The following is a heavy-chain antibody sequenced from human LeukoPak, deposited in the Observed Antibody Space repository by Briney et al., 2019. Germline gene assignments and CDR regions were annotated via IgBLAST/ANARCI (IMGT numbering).Heavy chain of an antibody. D-gene: IGHD5-24*01. J-gene: IGHJ4*02. Sequence: PGGSLRLSCAASGFAFDDYAMHWVRQPPRTGLEWVSLISGDGGSTYYADSVKGRFTISRDNSKNSLYLQMNSLRTEDTALYYCANDIRGDGYNSRFDYWGQGTLVTVSP. CDR1: GFAFDDYA. CDR2: ISGDGGST. V-gene: IGHV3-43*02. CDR3: ANDIRGDGYNSRFDY.